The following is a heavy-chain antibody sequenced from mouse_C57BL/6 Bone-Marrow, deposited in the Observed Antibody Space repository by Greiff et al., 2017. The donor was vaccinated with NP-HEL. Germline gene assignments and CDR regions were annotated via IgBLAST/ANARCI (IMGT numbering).Heavy chain of an antibody. CDR1: GFSLTSYA. D-gene: IGHD1-1*01. CDR3: ARGDYYGSSYGYFDY. V-gene: IGHV2-9-1*01. Sequence: VQGVESGPGLVAPSQSLSITCTVSGFSLTSYAISWVRQPPGKGLEWLGVIWTGGGTNYNSALKSRLSISKDNSKSQVFLKMNSLQTDDTARYYCARGDYYGSSYGYFDYWGQGTTLTVSS. CDR2: IWTGGGT. J-gene: IGHJ2*01.